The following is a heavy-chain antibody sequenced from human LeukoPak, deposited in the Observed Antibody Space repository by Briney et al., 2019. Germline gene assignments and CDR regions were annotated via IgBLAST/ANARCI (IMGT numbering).Heavy chain of an antibody. CDR2: IKQDGSEK. CDR1: GFTFSSYW. V-gene: IGHV3-7*01. CDR3: ARLLCYDSSGYNY. D-gene: IGHD3-22*01. Sequence: TGGSLRLSCAASGFTFSSYWMSWVRRAPGKGLEWVANIKQDGSEKYYVDSVKGRFTISRDNAKNSLYLQMNSLRAEDTAVYYCARLLCYDSSGYNYWGQGTLVTVSS. J-gene: IGHJ4*02.